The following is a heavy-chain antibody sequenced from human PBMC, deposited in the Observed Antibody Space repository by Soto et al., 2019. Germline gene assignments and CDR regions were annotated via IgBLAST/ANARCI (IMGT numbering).Heavy chain of an antibody. Sequence: QITLKESGPTLVKPTQTLTLTCTFSGFSLSTTGVGVGWIRQPPGKALEWLALIYWDDDKRYSPSLKSRLTITKDNSKSQVVPTLTNMDPVDTARYYCAHKNDYGGNFDYWGQGTLVTVSS. D-gene: IGHD4-17*01. CDR1: GFSLSTTGVG. CDR2: IYWDDDK. J-gene: IGHJ4*02. V-gene: IGHV2-5*02. CDR3: AHKNDYGGNFDY.